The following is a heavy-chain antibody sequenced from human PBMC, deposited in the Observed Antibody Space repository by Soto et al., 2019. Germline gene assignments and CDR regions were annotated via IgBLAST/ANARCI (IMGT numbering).Heavy chain of an antibody. Sequence: HPGGSLRLSCAAPGFTFSSYWMHWVRQAPGKGLVWVSRINSDGSSTSYADSVKGRFTISRDNAKNTLYLQMNSLRAEDTAVYYCASPVKLRWPHYWGQGTLVTVSS. CDR2: INSDGSST. V-gene: IGHV3-74*01. D-gene: IGHD4-17*01. CDR3: ASPVKLRWPHY. J-gene: IGHJ4*02. CDR1: GFTFSSYW.